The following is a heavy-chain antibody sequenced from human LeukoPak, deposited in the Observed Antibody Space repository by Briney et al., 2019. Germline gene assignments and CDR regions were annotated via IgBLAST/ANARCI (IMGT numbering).Heavy chain of an antibody. CDR2: INPNSGGT. Sequence: GASVKVSCKASGYTFTGYYMHWVRQAPGQGLEWMGWINPNSGGTNYAQKFQGRVTMTRDTSISTAYMELSSLRSEDTAVYYCARGYGLNRYSSSTRFGSYWGQGTLVTVSS. V-gene: IGHV1-2*02. CDR1: GYTFTGYY. CDR3: ARGYGLNRYSSSTRFGSY. D-gene: IGHD6-6*01. J-gene: IGHJ4*02.